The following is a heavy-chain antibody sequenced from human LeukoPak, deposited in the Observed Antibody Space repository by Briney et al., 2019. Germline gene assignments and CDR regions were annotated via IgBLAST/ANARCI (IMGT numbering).Heavy chain of an antibody. D-gene: IGHD4-23*01. V-gene: IGHV3-11*01. CDR2: ISSSGSTI. CDR3: ASPPHYGGNDYFDY. Sequence: PGGSLRLSCAASGFTFSDYYMSWIRQAPGKGLEWVSYISSSGSTIYYADSVKGRFTISRDNAKNSLYLQMSSLRAEDTAVYYCASPPHYGGNDYFDYWGQGTLVTVSS. J-gene: IGHJ4*02. CDR1: GFTFSDYY.